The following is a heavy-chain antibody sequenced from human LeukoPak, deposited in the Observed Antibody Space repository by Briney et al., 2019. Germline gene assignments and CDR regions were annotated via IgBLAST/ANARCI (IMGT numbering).Heavy chain of an antibody. V-gene: IGHV1-2*02. Sequence: GASVKVSCKASGYTFTGYYMNWVRQAPGQGLEWMGWINPNSGGTSYAQKFQGRVTMTRDTSISTTYMELTRLRSDDTAVYYCARDLEGVVRGVPNWFDPWGQGTLVTVSS. CDR2: INPNSGGT. CDR1: GYTFTGYY. CDR3: ARDLEGVVRGVPNWFDP. D-gene: IGHD3-10*01. J-gene: IGHJ5*02.